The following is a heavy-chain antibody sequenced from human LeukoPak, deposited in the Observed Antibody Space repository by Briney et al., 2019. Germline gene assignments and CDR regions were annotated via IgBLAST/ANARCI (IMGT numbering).Heavy chain of an antibody. V-gene: IGHV4-39*01. D-gene: IGHD2-2*02. J-gene: IGHJ6*03. CDR3: ANMKTDIVVVPAAILFPYYYYYMDV. CDR1: GGSISSSSYY. Sequence: PSETLSLTCTVSGGSISSSSYYWGWIRQPPGKGLEWIGSIYYSGSTYYNPSLKSRVTISVDTSKNQFSLKLSSVTAADTAVYYCANMKTDIVVVPAAILFPYYYYYMDVWGKGTTVTVSS. CDR2: IYYSGST.